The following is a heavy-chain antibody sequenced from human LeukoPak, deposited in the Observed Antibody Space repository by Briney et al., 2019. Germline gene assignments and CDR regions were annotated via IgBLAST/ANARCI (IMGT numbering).Heavy chain of an antibody. CDR1: GGSISGYF. V-gene: IGHV4-4*07. J-gene: IGHJ4*01. Sequence: SETLSLTCTVSGGSISGYFWSWIRQPAGEGLEWIGRIYASGSTNYNPSLDSRVTMSVDTSNNQFSLKLTSVTATDTAVYYCARKRKGAYDFDYWGHVTLVTVSS. CDR2: IYASGST. D-gene: IGHD3-16*01. CDR3: ARKRKGAYDFDY.